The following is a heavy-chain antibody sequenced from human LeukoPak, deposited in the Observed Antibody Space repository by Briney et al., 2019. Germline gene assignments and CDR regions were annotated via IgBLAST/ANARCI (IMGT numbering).Heavy chain of an antibody. D-gene: IGHD6-13*01. CDR2: MSYDGSNK. CDR3: AREGQPLSRNSWFAP. J-gene: IGHJ5*02. Sequence: PVVLLRLSCAGSGVTLNGYAMNWMRQAPGKRLEWVAVMSYDGSNKYYADSVKGRFTISRDNSKTTLYLQMNSLRAEDTAIYYCAREGQPLSRNSWFAPWGQGALVTVSS. CDR1: GVTLNGYA. V-gene: IGHV3-30*04.